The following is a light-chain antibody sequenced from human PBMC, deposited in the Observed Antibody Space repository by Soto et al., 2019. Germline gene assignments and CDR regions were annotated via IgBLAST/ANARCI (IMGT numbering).Light chain of an antibody. V-gene: IGLV3-1*01. J-gene: IGLJ3*02. CDR1: RLGDKY. CDR3: QAWDSVTAWV. Sequence: SYELTQPPSVSVSPGQTASITCSGDRLGDKYGCWYQQKPGQSPVLVIYQDNKRPSGIPERFSGSNSGNTATLTISGTQAMDEADYYCQAWDSVTAWVFGGGTQVTVL. CDR2: QDN.